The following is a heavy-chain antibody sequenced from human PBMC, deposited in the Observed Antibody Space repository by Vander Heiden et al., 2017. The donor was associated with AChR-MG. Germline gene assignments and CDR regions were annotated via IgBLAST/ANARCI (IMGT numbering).Heavy chain of an antibody. CDR3: ASSKTNRKNWYFDL. D-gene: IGHD4-4*01. CDR1: GGSISSYY. V-gene: IGHV4-59*01. Sequence: QVQLQESGPGLVKPSETLSLTCTVSGGSISSYYWSWIRQPPGKGLEWIGYIYYRGSTNYNPSLKSRVTISVDTSKNQFSLKLSSVTAADTAVDYCASSKTNRKNWYFDLWGRGTLVTVSS. J-gene: IGHJ2*01. CDR2: IYYRGST.